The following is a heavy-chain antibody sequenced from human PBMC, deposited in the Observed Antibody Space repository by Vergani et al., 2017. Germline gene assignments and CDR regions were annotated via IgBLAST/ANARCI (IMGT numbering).Heavy chain of an antibody. CDR1: GGSISSGGYS. V-gene: IGHV4-30-2*01. D-gene: IGHD2-15*01. J-gene: IGHJ4*02. CDR3: ARARGRVVAASDY. Sequence: QLQLQESGSGLVKPSQTLSLTCAVSGGSISSGGYSWSWSRQPPGKGLEWIGYIYHSGSPYYTPSLKSRVTISVDRSKNQFSLKLSSVTAADTAVYYCARARGRVVAASDYWGQGTLVTVSS. CDR2: IYHSGSP.